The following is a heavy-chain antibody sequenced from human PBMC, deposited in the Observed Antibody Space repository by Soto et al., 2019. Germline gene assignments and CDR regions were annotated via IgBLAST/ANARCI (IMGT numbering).Heavy chain of an antibody. D-gene: IGHD2-8*01. J-gene: IGHJ4*02. V-gene: IGHV1-2*02. CDR3: ARGQQGYCTNGVCYPFDY. CDR2: INPNSGGT. Sequence: ASVKVSCKASGYTFTGYYMHWVRQAPGQGLEWMGWINPNSGGTNYAQKFQGRVTMTRDTSISTAYMELSRLRSDDTAVYYCARGQQGYCTNGVCYPFDYWGQGTLVTVS. CDR1: GYTFTGYY.